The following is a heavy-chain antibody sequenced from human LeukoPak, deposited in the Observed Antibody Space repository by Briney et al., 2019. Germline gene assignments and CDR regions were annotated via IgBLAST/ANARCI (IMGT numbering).Heavy chain of an antibody. Sequence: GRSLRLSCAASGFTLSSYGMHWVRQAPGKGLEWVAVISYDGSNKYYADSVKGRFTISRDNSKNTLYLQMNSLRAEDTAVYYCANIAVAVGRYFDYWGQGTLVTVSS. CDR3: ANIAVAVGRYFDY. CDR2: ISYDGSNK. CDR1: GFTLSSYG. D-gene: IGHD6-19*01. J-gene: IGHJ4*02. V-gene: IGHV3-30*18.